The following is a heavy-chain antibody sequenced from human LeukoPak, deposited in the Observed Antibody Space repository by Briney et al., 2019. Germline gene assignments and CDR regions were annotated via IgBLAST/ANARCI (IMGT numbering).Heavy chain of an antibody. Sequence: GRSLRLSCTASGFTFGDYAMSWVRQAPGKGLDWIGFIRSKTSGGTTEYAASVKGRFTILRDNSKSIAYLQINSLKTEDTAVYYCTRGDGSGSYWGQGTLVTVSS. CDR3: TRGDGSGSY. J-gene: IGHJ4*02. CDR2: IRSKTSGGTT. D-gene: IGHD1-26*01. CDR1: GFTFGDYA. V-gene: IGHV3-49*04.